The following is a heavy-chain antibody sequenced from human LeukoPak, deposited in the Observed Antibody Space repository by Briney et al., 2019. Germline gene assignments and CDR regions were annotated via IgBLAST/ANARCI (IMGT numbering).Heavy chain of an antibody. J-gene: IGHJ5*02. CDR1: GGSISSYY. CDR3: ARYARGGCSSTSCYTTWFDP. D-gene: IGHD2-2*02. CDR2: IYYSGST. V-gene: IGHV4-59*08. Sequence: SETLSLTCTVSGGSISSYYWSWIRQPRGKGLEWIGYIYYSGSTNYNPSLKSRVTISVDTSKNQFSLKLSSVTAADTAVYYCARYARGGCSSTSCYTTWFDPWGQGTLVTVSS.